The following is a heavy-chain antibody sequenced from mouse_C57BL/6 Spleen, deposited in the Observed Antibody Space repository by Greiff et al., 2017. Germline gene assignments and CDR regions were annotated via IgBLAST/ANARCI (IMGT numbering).Heavy chain of an antibody. Sequence: QVQLQQPGAELVKPGASVKMSCKASGYTFTSYWITWVKQRPGQGLEWIGDMYPGSGSTNYNEKFKSKATLTVDTSSSTAYMQLSSLTSEDSAVYYCAREWLRRGLAYWGQGTLVTVSA. CDR1: GYTFTSYW. V-gene: IGHV1-55*01. CDR3: AREWLRRGLAY. J-gene: IGHJ3*01. CDR2: MYPGSGST. D-gene: IGHD2-2*01.